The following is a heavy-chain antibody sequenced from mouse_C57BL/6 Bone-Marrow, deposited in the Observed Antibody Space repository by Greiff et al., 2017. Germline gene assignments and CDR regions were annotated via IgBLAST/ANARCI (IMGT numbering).Heavy chain of an antibody. CDR3: AKRARWLRGFAY. Sequence: QVQLQQPGAELVKPGASVKLSCKASGYTFTSYWMHWVKQRPGQGLEWIGMIHPNSGSTNYNEKFKSKATLTVDKSSSTAYMRLSSLTSEDSAVYYCAKRARWLRGFAYWGQGTLVTVSA. CDR1: GYTFTSYW. CDR2: IHPNSGST. V-gene: IGHV1-64*01. J-gene: IGHJ3*01. D-gene: IGHD2-2*01.